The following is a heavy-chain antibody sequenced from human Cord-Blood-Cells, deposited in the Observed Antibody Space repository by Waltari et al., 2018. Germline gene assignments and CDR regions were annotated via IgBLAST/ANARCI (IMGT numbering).Heavy chain of an antibody. D-gene: IGHD3-9*01. CDR2: IYYSRST. Sequence: QLQLQESGPGLVKPSETLSLTCTVSGGSISSSSYYWGWIRQPPGKGLEWIGSIYYSRSTYSNPSLKSRVTISVDTSKNQFSLKLSSVTAADTAVYYCARQRSYYDILTGYYAFDIWGQGTMVTVSS. CDR3: ARQRSYYDILTGYYAFDI. V-gene: IGHV4-39*01. J-gene: IGHJ3*02. CDR1: GGSISSSSYY.